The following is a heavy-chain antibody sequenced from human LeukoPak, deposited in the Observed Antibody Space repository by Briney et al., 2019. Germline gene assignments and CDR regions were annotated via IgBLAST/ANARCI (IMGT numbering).Heavy chain of an antibody. CDR3: AHRGGADTH. J-gene: IGHJ4*02. Sequence: SGPTLVKPTQTLTLTCTFSGFSLSTRGVGVGWIRQPPGKALEWLALIYGNGDERYSPSLKSRLTITRDTSKNQVVLTLTNMDPVDTATYYCAHRGGADTHWGQGTLVTVSS. CDR1: GFSLSTRGVG. V-gene: IGHV2-5*01. D-gene: IGHD4/OR15-4a*01. CDR2: IYGNGDE.